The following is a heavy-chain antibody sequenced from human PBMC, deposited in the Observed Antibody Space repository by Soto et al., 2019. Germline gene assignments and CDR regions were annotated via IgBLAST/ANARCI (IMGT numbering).Heavy chain of an antibody. J-gene: IGHJ6*03. Sequence: QVQLQESGPRLVKPSGTLSLTCNVSGDSISSSHWWTWARQAPGMGLEWIGEVFHTGPTNYNPSLKSRVTISMDKSKNLFLLKITSVTAADTAVYYCARAPNYYYYMDVWCKGSTVTFSS. CDR3: ARAPNYYYYMDV. CDR2: VFHTGPT. V-gene: IGHV4-4*02. CDR1: GDSISSSHW.